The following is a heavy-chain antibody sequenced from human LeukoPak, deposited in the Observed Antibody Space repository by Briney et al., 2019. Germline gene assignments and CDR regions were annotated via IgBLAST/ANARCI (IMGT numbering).Heavy chain of an antibody. CDR3: ARDSGRFDVFDN. J-gene: IGHJ3*02. D-gene: IGHD3-10*01. CDR1: GFTVSTNY. Sequence: GGSLRLSCAASGFTVSTNYMSWVRQAPGKGLEWVSVIYSDGRTYYADSVEGRFTISRDNSKNTLYLQMNSLRAEDTAVYYCARDSGRFDVFDNWGQGTMVTVSS. V-gene: IGHV3-53*01. CDR2: IYSDGRT.